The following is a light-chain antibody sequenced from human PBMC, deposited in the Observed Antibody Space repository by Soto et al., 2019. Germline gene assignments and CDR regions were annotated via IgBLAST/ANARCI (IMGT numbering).Light chain of an antibody. V-gene: IGKV3-15*01. Sequence: EIVMTQSPATLSVSPGETATLSCRASQSVSNNLAWYQQKSGQAPRLLIYGATTRATGIPARFSGSGSGTEFTLNLSSLQSEDFVVYYCQQYYNWPLTFGGGTKVEIK. CDR3: QQYYNWPLT. CDR2: GAT. J-gene: IGKJ4*01. CDR1: QSVSNN.